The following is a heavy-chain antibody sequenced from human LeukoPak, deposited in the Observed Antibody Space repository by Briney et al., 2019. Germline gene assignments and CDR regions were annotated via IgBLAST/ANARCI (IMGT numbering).Heavy chain of an antibody. CDR3: ARGAQGAYYMDV. CDR2: IYYSGST. CDR1: GGSISSYY. V-gene: IGHV4-59*01. Sequence: SETLSLTCTVSGGSISSYYWSWIRQPPGKGLEWTGYIYYSGSTNYNPSLKSRVTISVDTSKNQFSLKLSSVTAADTAVYYCARGAQGAYYMDVWGKGTTVTVSS. J-gene: IGHJ6*03.